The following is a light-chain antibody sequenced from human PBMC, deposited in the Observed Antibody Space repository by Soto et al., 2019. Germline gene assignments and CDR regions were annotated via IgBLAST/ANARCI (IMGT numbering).Light chain of an antibody. CDR3: GTWDNSLSLPYV. V-gene: IGLV1-51*02. Sequence: QSVLTQPPSVSAAPGQKVTISCSGSSSNIGNNYVSWYQQLPGTAPKLLIYENNKRPSGIPDRFSGSKSGTSATLGITGLQTGDAADYYCGTWDNSLSLPYVFGTGTKVTVL. CDR1: SSNIGNNY. CDR2: ENN. J-gene: IGLJ1*01.